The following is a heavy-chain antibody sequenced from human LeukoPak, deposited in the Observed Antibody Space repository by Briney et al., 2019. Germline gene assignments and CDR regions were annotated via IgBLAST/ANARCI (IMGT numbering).Heavy chain of an antibody. Sequence: PGRSLRLSCAASGFTFSSYGMHWVRQAPGKGLEWVAVIWYDGSNKYYADSVKGRFTISRDNSKNTLYLQMNSLRAEDTAVYYCARDIGDYYGSPSEDGMDVWGQGTTVTVSS. CDR3: ARDIGDYYGSPSEDGMDV. CDR1: GFTFSSYG. V-gene: IGHV3-33*01. D-gene: IGHD3-10*01. J-gene: IGHJ6*02. CDR2: IWYDGSNK.